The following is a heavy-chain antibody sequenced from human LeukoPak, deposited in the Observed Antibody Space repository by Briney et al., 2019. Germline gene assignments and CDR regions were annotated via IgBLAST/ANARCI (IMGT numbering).Heavy chain of an antibody. Sequence: SETLSLTCTVSGGSISSYYWSWIRQPPGKGLERIGYIYYSGSTNYNPSLKSRVTISVDTSKNQFSLKLSSVTAADTAVYYCARAPGTYYYGSGSFDYWGQGTLVTVSS. CDR1: GGSISSYY. V-gene: IGHV4-59*01. D-gene: IGHD3-10*01. CDR3: ARAPGTYYYGSGSFDY. CDR2: IYYSGST. J-gene: IGHJ4*02.